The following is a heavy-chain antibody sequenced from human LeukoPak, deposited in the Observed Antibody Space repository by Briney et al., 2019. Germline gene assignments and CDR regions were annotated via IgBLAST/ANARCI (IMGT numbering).Heavy chain of an antibody. J-gene: IGHJ4*02. CDR2: IRYDGSNE. V-gene: IGHV3-30*02. D-gene: IGHD6-19*01. CDR1: GIIFSSYG. CDR3: AKVGSGWYGVDY. Sequence: GGSLRLSCVASGIIFSSYGMHWVRQAPGKGLEWVAFIRYDGSNEYYTDSVKGRFTISRDNSKNTPYLQMNSLRDEDTAVYYCAKVGSGWYGVDYWGQGTLVTVSS.